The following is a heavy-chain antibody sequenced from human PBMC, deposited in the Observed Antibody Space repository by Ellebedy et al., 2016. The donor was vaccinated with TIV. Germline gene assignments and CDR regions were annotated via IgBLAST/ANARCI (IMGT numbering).Heavy chain of an antibody. D-gene: IGHD2-21*01. V-gene: IGHV3-30*12. Sequence: GGSLRLSXAASGFTFSSYGMHWVRQAPGKGLEWVAVISYDGSNKYYADSVKGRFTISRDNSKNTLYLQMNSLRAEDTAVYYCARDKSKFVASLDYWGQGTLVTVSS. CDR2: ISYDGSNK. J-gene: IGHJ4*02. CDR3: ARDKSKFVASLDY. CDR1: GFTFSSYG.